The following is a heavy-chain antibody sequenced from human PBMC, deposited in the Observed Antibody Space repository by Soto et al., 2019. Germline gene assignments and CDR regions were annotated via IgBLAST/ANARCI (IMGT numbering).Heavy chain of an antibody. CDR3: AAGGGLPRYY. CDR2: IYHSGST. Sequence: QLQLQESGSGLVKPSQTLSLTCAVSGGSISSGGYSWSWIRQPPGKGLEWIGYIYHSGSTYYNPSLRSLVAISVDRSKNQFSLKLRSVTTADTAVYYCAAGGGLPRYYWGQGTLVTVSS. CDR1: GGSISSGGYS. J-gene: IGHJ4*02. D-gene: IGHD2-15*01. V-gene: IGHV4-30-2*01.